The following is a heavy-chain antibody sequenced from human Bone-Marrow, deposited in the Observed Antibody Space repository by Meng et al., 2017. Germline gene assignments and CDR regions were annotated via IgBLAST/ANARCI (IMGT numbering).Heavy chain of an antibody. D-gene: IGHD2-2*01. V-gene: IGHV1-69*05. Sequence: SVKVSCKASGGTFSSYAISWVRQAPGQGLEWMGGIIPIFGTANYAQKFQGRVTITTDESTSTAYMELSSLRSEDTAVYYCARGRVPAAHDAFDIWGQGTMVTVSS. CDR2: IIPIFGTA. CDR3: ARGRVPAAHDAFDI. J-gene: IGHJ3*02. CDR1: GGTFSSYA.